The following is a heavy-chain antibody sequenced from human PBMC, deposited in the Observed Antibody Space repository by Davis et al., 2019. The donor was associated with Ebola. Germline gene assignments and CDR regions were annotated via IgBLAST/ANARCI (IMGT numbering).Heavy chain of an antibody. D-gene: IGHD5-18*01. CDR3: ARLPGLQLWSGMDV. V-gene: IGHV4-59*08. Sequence: SETLPLTCTVSGGSIGSTYCSWIRQPQGKGLEWIGYIYYSGRTNYNPSPKSRVTISVDTSKNQFSLKLISVTGADTAVYYCARLPGLQLWSGMDVWGQGTTVTVSS. J-gene: IGHJ6*02. CDR1: GGSIGSTY. CDR2: IYYSGRT.